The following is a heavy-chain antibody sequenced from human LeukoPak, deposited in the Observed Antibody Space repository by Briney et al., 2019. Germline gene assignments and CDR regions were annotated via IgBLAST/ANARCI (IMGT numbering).Heavy chain of an antibody. D-gene: IGHD2-2*01. V-gene: IGHV4-34*01. CDR1: GGSFXGYY. Sequence: ETLSLTCAVYGGSFXGYYWSWIRQPPGKGLEWIGEINHSGSTNYNPSLKSRVTISVDTSKNQFSLKLSAVTAADTAVYYCARADIVVVPAATSSIYYYYGMDVWGQGTTVTVSS. CDR2: INHSGST. CDR3: ARADIVVVPAATSSIYYYYGMDV. J-gene: IGHJ6*02.